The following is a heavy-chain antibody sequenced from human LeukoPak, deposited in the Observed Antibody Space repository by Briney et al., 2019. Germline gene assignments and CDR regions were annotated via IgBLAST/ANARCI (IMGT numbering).Heavy chain of an antibody. CDR3: ARSISSNVLRFLEWLPPDARNDAFDI. CDR1: GGSFSGYY. J-gene: IGHJ3*02. V-gene: IGHV4-34*01. CDR2: INHSGST. D-gene: IGHD3-3*01. Sequence: PSEILSLTCAVYGGSFSGYYWSWIRQPPGKGLEWIGEINHSGSTNYSPSLKSRVTISVDTSKNQFSLKLSSVTAADTAVYYCARSISSNVLRFLEWLPPDARNDAFDIWGQGTMVTVSS.